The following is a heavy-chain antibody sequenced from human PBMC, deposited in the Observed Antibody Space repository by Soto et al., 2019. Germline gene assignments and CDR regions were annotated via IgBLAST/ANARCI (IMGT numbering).Heavy chain of an antibody. J-gene: IGHJ6*02. CDR2: ISGSGGST. D-gene: IGHD3-22*01. CDR3: AKDQGYYYDSSGYYYVYYGMDV. CDR1: GFTFSSYA. V-gene: IGHV3-23*01. Sequence: GGSLRLSCAASGFTFSSYAMSWVRQAPGKGLEWVSAISGSGGSTYYADSVKGRFTISRDNSKNTLYLQMNSLRAEDTAVYYCAKDQGYYYDSSGYYYVYYGMDVWGQGTTVTVSS.